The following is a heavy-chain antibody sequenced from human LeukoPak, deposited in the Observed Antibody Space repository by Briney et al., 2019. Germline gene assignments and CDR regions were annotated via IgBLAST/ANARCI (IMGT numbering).Heavy chain of an antibody. CDR1: GFPFSSYG. CDR2: IWYDGSNK. Sequence: GGSLRLSCAASGFPFSSYGMHWVRQAPGKGLEWVALIWYDGSNKYYADSVKGRFTISRDNSKNTVYLQMNSLRAEDTAVYYCARGHELDYWGQGTLVTVSS. J-gene: IGHJ4*02. V-gene: IGHV3-33*01. CDR3: ARGHELDY.